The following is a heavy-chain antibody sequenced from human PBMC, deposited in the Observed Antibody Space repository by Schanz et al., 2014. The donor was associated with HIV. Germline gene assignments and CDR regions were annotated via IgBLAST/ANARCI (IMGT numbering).Heavy chain of an antibody. Sequence: QVQLVESGGGVVQPGRSLRLSCSASGFTFSSTGMHWVRQAPGKGLEWVAIISYDGSNKDYADSVKGRFTISRDNSKNTLYLQMNSLRVEDTAVYYCAREIDSSSWSFAGYYYGMDVWGRGTTVTVSS. J-gene: IGHJ6*02. CDR3: AREIDSSSWSFAGYYYGMDV. CDR1: GFTFSSTG. CDR2: ISYDGSNK. D-gene: IGHD6-13*01. V-gene: IGHV3-30*03.